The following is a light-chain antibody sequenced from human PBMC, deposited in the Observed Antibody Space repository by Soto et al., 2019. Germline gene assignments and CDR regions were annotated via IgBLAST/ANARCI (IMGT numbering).Light chain of an antibody. CDR2: DVS. CDR3: SSYTTSNTRQIV. Sequence: QSVVTHPASVSGSPGQSITISCTGTSSDVGGYNYVSWYHHHPGKAPKLMIFDVSNRPSGVSSRFSGSKSGNTASLTISGLQPEDEADYYCSSYTTSNTRQIVFGTGTKVTVL. CDR1: SSDVGGYNY. J-gene: IGLJ1*01. V-gene: IGLV2-14*03.